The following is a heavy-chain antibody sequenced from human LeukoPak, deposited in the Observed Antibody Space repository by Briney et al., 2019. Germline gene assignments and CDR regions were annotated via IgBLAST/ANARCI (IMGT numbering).Heavy chain of an antibody. D-gene: IGHD3-3*01. CDR2: IIPIFGTA. J-gene: IGHJ5*02. Sequence: SVKVSCKASGGTFSSYAIRWVRQAPGQGLEWMGGIIPIFGTANYAQKFQGRVTITTDESTSTAYMELSSLRSEDTAVYYCARDPLRFLEWSPYNWFDPWGQGTPVTVSS. V-gene: IGHV1-69*05. CDR3: ARDPLRFLEWSPYNWFDP. CDR1: GGTFSSYA.